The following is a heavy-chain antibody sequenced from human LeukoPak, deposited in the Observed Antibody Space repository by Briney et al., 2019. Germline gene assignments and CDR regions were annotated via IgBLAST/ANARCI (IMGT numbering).Heavy chain of an antibody. D-gene: IGHD6-19*01. Sequence: PGGSLRLSCAASGFTFSNAWMSWVRQAPGKGLEWVGRIKSKTDGETTDYAAPVKGRFTISRDDSKNTLYLQMNSLKTEDTAVYYCTTAVAGPWYFDYWGQGTLVTVSS. V-gene: IGHV3-15*01. CDR1: GFTFSNAW. J-gene: IGHJ4*02. CDR2: IKSKTDGETT. CDR3: TTAVAGPWYFDY.